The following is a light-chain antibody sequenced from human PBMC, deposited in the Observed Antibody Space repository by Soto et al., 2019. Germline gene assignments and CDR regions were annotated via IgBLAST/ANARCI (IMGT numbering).Light chain of an antibody. J-gene: IGKJ1*01. CDR3: QQYNSYSWT. CDR2: DAS. V-gene: IGKV1-5*01. Sequence: DIQMTQSPSTLSASVGDRVTITCRASQSISSWLAWYQQKPGKAPKLLIYDASSLESWVPSRFSGSGSGTEFTLTISSLQPDDFATYYCQQYNSYSWTFGQGTKWISN. CDR1: QSISSW.